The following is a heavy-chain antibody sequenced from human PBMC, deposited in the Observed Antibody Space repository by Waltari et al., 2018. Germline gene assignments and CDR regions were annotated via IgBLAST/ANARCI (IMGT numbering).Heavy chain of an antibody. J-gene: IGHJ4*02. V-gene: IGHV4-39*01. D-gene: IGHD5-12*01. Sequence: QLQLQESGPGLVKPSETLSLSCRVSGDSISSSNSYWGGIRQTPGKGLAWIASVYYSGTTYYNPSLKSRVTISADTSRNQFYLRLTSVTATDTAVYYCARSSAGMPRWLGDYWGQGILVTVSS. CDR3: ARSSAGMPRWLGDY. CDR2: VYYSGTT. CDR1: GDSISSSNSY.